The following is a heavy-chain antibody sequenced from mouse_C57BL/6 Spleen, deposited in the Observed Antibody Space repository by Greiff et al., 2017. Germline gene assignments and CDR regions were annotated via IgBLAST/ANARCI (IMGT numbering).Heavy chain of an antibody. CDR2: IYPGDGDT. D-gene: IGHD2-3*01. Sequence: QVQLKQSGAELVKPGASVKISCKASGYAFSSYWMNWVKQRPGKGLEWIGQIYPGDGDTNYNGKFKGKATLTADKSSSTAYMQLSSLTSEDSAVYFCARKGGLLLYYYAMDYWGQGTSVTVSS. CDR3: ARKGGLLLYYYAMDY. V-gene: IGHV1-80*01. CDR1: GYAFSSYW. J-gene: IGHJ4*01.